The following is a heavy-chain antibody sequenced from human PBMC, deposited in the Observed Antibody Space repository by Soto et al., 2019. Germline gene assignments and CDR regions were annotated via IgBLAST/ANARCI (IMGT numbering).Heavy chain of an antibody. CDR1: GFSLSTSGVG. CDR3: ALTGYSSSWGQYYFDY. Sequence: SGPTLVNPTQTLTLTCTFSGFSLSTSGVGVGWIRQPPGKALEWLALIYWDDDKRYSPSLKSRLTITEDTSKNQVVLTMTNMDPVDTATYYCALTGYSSSWGQYYFDYWGQGTLVTVSS. J-gene: IGHJ4*02. D-gene: IGHD6-13*01. CDR2: IYWDDDK. V-gene: IGHV2-5*02.